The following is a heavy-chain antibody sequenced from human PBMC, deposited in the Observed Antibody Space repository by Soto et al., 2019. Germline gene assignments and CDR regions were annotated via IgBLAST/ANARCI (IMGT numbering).Heavy chain of an antibody. D-gene: IGHD4-17*01. CDR2: IDAGNGNT. J-gene: IGHJ6*02. Sequence: ASVKVSCKASGYTFTSYAMHWVRQAPGQRLEWMGWIDAGNGNTKYAQKFQGRVTITRDTSTSTAYMELSSLRSEDTAVYDCAAEGTVTTGMDLWGQGTKVTVSS. CDR1: GYTFTSYA. V-gene: IGHV1-3*01. CDR3: AAEGTVTTGMDL.